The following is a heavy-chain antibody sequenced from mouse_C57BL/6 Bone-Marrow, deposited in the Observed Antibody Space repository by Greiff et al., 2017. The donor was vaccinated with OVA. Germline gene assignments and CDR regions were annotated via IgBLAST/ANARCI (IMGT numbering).Heavy chain of an antibody. CDR3: VRQGTTRDY. CDR1: GFSFNTYA. Sequence: EVKLVESGGGLVQPKGSLKLSCAASGFSFNTYAMNWVRQAPGQGLEWVARIRSKSNNYETYYAYSVKDRFTIARDDSESMLYLQMNNLKTEDTAMYYCVRQGTTRDYWGQGTSVTVSS. V-gene: IGHV10-1*01. J-gene: IGHJ4*01. D-gene: IGHD1-1*01. CDR2: IRSKSNNYET.